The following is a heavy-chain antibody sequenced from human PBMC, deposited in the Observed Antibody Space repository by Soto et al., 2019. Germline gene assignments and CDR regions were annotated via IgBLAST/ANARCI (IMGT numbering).Heavy chain of an antibody. CDR3: AKGTIVVVPAAVSHGYYYYGMDV. CDR2: ISGSGGST. CDR1: GFTFSSYA. J-gene: IGHJ6*02. Sequence: GGSLRLSCAASGFTFSSYAMSLVRQAPGKGLEWVSAISGSGGSTYSADSVKGRFTISRDNSKNTLYLQMNSLRAEDTAVYYCAKGTIVVVPAAVSHGYYYYGMDVWGQGTKVTVS. V-gene: IGHV3-23*01. D-gene: IGHD2-2*01.